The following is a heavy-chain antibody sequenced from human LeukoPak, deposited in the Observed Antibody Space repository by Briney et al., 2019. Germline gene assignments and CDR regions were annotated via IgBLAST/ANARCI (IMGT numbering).Heavy chain of an antibody. CDR1: GVSISSYY. CDR2: IYYSGST. Sequence: SETLSLTCTVSGVSISSYYWSWIRQPPGKGLEWIGYIYYSGSTNYNSSLKSRVTISVDTSKNQFSLKLSSVTAADTAVYYCARPNYTYYYDSSGYYSYWGQGTLVTVSS. CDR3: ARPNYTYYYDSSGYYSY. V-gene: IGHV4-59*12. J-gene: IGHJ4*02. D-gene: IGHD3-22*01.